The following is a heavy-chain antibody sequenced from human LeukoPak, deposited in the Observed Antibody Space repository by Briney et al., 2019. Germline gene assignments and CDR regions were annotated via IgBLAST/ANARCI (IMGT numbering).Heavy chain of an antibody. V-gene: IGHV4-39*01. CDR2: LYYDGRT. J-gene: IGHJ4*02. CDR3: ARLAENSSGPYFDY. Sequence: SETLSLTCTVFGDSVSSSNYYWAWFRQPPGKGLDWIGSLYYDGRTYYSPSLESRVTVSVDTSKNQFSLKLSSVTAADTAVYYCARLAENSSGPYFDYWGQGTLVTVSS. D-gene: IGHD3-22*01. CDR1: GDSVSSSNYY.